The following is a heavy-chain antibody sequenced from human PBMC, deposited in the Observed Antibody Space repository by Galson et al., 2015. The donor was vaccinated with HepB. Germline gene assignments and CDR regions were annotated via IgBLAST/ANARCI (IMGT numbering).Heavy chain of an antibody. D-gene: IGHD6-19*01. Sequence: SLRLSCAAPGFTFSSYAMHWVRQAPGKGLEWVAVISYDGSNKYYADSVKGRFTISRDNSKNTLYLQMNSLRAEDTAVYYCARVGSSGWEYYYYGMDVWGQGTTVTVSS. CDR1: GFTFSSYA. J-gene: IGHJ6*02. V-gene: IGHV3-30*04. CDR3: ARVGSSGWEYYYYGMDV. CDR2: ISYDGSNK.